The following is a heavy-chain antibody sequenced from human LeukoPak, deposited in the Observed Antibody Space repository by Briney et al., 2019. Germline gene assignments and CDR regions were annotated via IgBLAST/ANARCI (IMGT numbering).Heavy chain of an antibody. J-gene: IGHJ4*02. CDR1: GGSISSSSYY. V-gene: IGHV4-61*01. CDR2: IYYSGST. CDR3: AREDLSFPYFDY. Sequence: SETLSLTCTVSGGSISSSSYYWSWIRQPPGKGLEWIGYIYYSGSTNYNPSLKSRVTISVDTSKNQFSLKLSSVTAADTAVYYCAREDLSFPYFDYWGQGTLVTVSS. D-gene: IGHD3-16*01.